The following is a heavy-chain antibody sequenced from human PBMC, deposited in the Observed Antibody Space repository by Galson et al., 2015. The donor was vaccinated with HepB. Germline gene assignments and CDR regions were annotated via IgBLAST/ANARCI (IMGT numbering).Heavy chain of an antibody. CDR2: ISWDGGST. V-gene: IGHV3-43D*03. Sequence: SLRLSCAASGFTFDDYAMHWVRQAPGKGLEWVSLISWDGGSTYYADSVKGRFTISRDNSKNSLYLQMNSLRAEDTALYYCAKSASHGPSGYDFDYYYGMDVWGQGTTVTVSS. J-gene: IGHJ6*02. D-gene: IGHD5-12*01. CDR1: GFTFDDYA. CDR3: AKSASHGPSGYDFDYYYGMDV.